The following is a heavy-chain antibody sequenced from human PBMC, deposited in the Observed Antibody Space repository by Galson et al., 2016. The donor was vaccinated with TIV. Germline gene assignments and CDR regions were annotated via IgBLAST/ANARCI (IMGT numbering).Heavy chain of an antibody. CDR3: ARSASAGSGWVDP. V-gene: IGHV5-10-1*01. J-gene: IGHJ5*02. CDR1: GYSFTNYW. Sequence: QSGAEVKKPGESLRISCKTSGYSFTNYWITWVRQMPGKGLEWMGRIDSRDSYTNYSPTFEGHVTTATDKSISTAYLQWTSLTASDSAIYYCARSASAGSGWVDPWGQGTLVTVSS. D-gene: IGHD3-10*01. CDR2: IDSRDSYT.